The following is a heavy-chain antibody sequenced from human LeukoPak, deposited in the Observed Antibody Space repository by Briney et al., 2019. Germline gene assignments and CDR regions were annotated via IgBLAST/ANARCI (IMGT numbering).Heavy chain of an antibody. V-gene: IGHV3-23*01. CDR3: AKDPRYGYGDYVDY. CDR1: GFTFSSYA. D-gene: IGHD4-17*01. Sequence: AGGSLRLSCAASGFTFSSYAMSWVRQAPGKGLEWVSAISGSGGSTYYADSVKGRFTISRDNSKNTLYLQMNSLRAEDTAVYHCAKDPRYGYGDYVDYWGQGTLVTVSS. CDR2: ISGSGGST. J-gene: IGHJ4*02.